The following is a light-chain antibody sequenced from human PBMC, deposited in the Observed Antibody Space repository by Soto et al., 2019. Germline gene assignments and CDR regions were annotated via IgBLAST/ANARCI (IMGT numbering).Light chain of an antibody. CDR3: SSYTTSTTQV. J-gene: IGLJ2*01. CDR1: SSDVGSYNY. Sequence: QSVLTQPASVSGSPGQSITISCTGTSSDVGSYNYVSWYQQHPGKAPKLMIHEVRNRPSGVSDRFSGSKSGKTASLTIFGLQAEDEADYYCSSYTTSTTQVFGGGTKLTVL. CDR2: EVR. V-gene: IGLV2-14*01.